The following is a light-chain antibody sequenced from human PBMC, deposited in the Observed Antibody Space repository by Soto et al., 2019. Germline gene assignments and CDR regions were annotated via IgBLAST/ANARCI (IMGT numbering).Light chain of an antibody. CDR1: QSVSNNY. Sequence: EIVLTQSPGTLSLSPGERATLSCRASQSVSNNYLAWYQQKPGQAPRLLIDGASNRATGIPDRFSGSGSGTDFTLTISRLEPEDFALYYCQKYGSSGTFGQGTKVEIK. CDR3: QKYGSSGT. CDR2: GAS. V-gene: IGKV3-20*01. J-gene: IGKJ1*01.